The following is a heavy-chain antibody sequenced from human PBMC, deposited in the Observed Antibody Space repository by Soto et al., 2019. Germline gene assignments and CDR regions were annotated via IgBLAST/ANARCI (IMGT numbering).Heavy chain of an antibody. CDR2: IFPKFGTT. D-gene: IGHD3-16*01. Sequence: QVQLVQSGAEVKKPGSSVKVSCKASGDTDTNYVISWVRQAPGQGLEWMGGIFPKFGTTYSAQKLQDRLTITADESASTVYMQLRSLRLDDTAVYYCEAEMTFGKSSVVWGPGTTATGSS. V-gene: IGHV1-69*01. CDR3: EAEMTFGKSSVV. J-gene: IGHJ6*02. CDR1: GDTDTNYV.